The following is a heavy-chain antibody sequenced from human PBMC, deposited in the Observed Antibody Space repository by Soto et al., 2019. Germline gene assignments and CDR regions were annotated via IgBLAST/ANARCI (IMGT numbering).Heavy chain of an antibody. CDR3: ARMYSSSWYYFDY. V-gene: IGHV3-48*01. Sequence: GGSLRLSCAASGFTFSSYSMNWVRQAPGKGLEWVSYISSSSSTIYYADSVKGRFTISRDNAKNSLYLQMNSLRAEDTAVYYCARMYSSSWYYFDYWGQGTLVTVSS. J-gene: IGHJ4*02. CDR2: ISSSSSTI. CDR1: GFTFSSYS. D-gene: IGHD6-13*01.